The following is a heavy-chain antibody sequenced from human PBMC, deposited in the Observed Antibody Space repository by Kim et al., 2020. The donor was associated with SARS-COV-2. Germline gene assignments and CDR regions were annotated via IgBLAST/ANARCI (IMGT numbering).Heavy chain of an antibody. CDR1: GFSLSTSGMC. J-gene: IGHJ6*02. CDR2: IDWDDDK. D-gene: IGHD3-10*01. CDR3: ARIECYYGSGRYGMDV. Sequence: SGPTLVNPTQTLTLTCTFSGFSLSTSGMCVSWIRQPPGKALEWLALIDWDDDKYYSTSLKTRLTISKDTSKNQVVLTMTNMDPVDTATYYCARIECYYGSGRYGMDVWGQGTTVTVSS. V-gene: IGHV2-70*01.